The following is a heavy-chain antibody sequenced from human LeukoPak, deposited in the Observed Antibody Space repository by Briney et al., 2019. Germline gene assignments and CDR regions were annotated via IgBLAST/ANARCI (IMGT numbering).Heavy chain of an antibody. CDR1: GYTFTGYY. J-gene: IGHJ4*02. D-gene: IGHD6-25*01. V-gene: IGHV1-2*02. CDR2: INPNSGGT. CDR3: AILDLFIAADAGY. Sequence: ASVKVSCKASGYTFTGYYMHWVRQAPGQGLEWMGWINPNSGGTNYAQKFQGRVTMTRDTSISTAYMELSRLRSDDTAVYCCAILDLFIAADAGYWGQGTLVTVSS.